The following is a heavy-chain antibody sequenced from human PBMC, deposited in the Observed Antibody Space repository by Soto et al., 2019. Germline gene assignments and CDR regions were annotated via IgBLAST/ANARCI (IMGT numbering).Heavy chain of an antibody. CDR3: AHRVLRTVFGLVTTTAIYFDF. V-gene: IGHV2-5*02. J-gene: IGHJ4*02. CDR2: IYWDDDR. D-gene: IGHD3-3*01. Sequence: QITLNESGPTQVKPRQTLTLTCTFSGFSLTTSGVGVGWSRQSPGKAPEGLALIYWDDDRRYSPSLKSRLTITKDTSKNQVVLTMADLDPADTATSYCAHRVLRTVFGLVTTTAIYFDFWGQGTPVAVSS. CDR1: GFSLTTSGVG.